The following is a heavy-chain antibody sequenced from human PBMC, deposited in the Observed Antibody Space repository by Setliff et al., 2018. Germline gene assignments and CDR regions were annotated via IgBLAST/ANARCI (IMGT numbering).Heavy chain of an antibody. CDR3: ARTTGYRLEGDFDY. J-gene: IGHJ4*02. V-gene: IGHV3-11*01. CDR2: IHDSGNPT. Sequence: GGSLRLSCAASGFTFSNYYMTWIRQAPGKGLEWISYIHDSGNPTAYADSVKGRFTVSRDNAKNSLYLQMTSLRAEDTAIYYCARTTGYRLEGDFDYWGQGTLVTVSS. CDR1: GFTFSNYY. D-gene: IGHD3-16*01.